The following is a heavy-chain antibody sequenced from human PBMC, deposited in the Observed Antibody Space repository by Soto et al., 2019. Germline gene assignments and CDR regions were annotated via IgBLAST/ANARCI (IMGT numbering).Heavy chain of an antibody. Sequence: RSLTCTVSGGSISSGGYYWSWIRQHPGKGLEWIGYIYYSGSTYYNPSLKSRVTISVDTSKNQFSLKLSSVTAADTAVYYCARGGDSYYYYGMDVWGQGTTVTVSS. CDR1: GGSISSGGYY. J-gene: IGHJ6*02. D-gene: IGHD4-17*01. CDR3: ARGGDSYYYYGMDV. V-gene: IGHV4-31*03. CDR2: IYYSGST.